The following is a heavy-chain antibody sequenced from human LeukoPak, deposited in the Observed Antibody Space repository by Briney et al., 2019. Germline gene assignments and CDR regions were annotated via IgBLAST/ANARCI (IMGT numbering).Heavy chain of an antibody. CDR2: IPFDGSDE. J-gene: IGHJ4*02. CDR1: GFRLTTYG. V-gene: IGHV3-30*02. D-gene: IGHD2-21*01. CDR3: AKDEGIRYLKGDCPFDY. Sequence: GGSLRLSCEVSGFRLTTYGTHWVRQAPGKGLEWVAYIPFDGSDEYYVDSVKGRFSISRDNSKNTLFLQMDSLRPEDTAVYYCAKDEGIRYLKGDCPFDYWGQGTLVTVSS.